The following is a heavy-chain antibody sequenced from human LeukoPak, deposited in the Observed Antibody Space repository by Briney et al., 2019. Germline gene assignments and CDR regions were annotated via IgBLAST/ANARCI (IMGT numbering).Heavy chain of an antibody. Sequence: SETLSLTCTVSGASISTYYWCWIRQPAGKGLEWIGRIYTTGMTDYNPSLRSRVTISVDKSKNQFSLKLNSVTAADTAIYYCAREAVPSSISSVRFDPWGQGTLVTVSS. J-gene: IGHJ5*02. CDR2: IYTTGMT. CDR3: AREAVPSSISSVRFDP. CDR1: GASISTYY. D-gene: IGHD2-2*01. V-gene: IGHV4-4*07.